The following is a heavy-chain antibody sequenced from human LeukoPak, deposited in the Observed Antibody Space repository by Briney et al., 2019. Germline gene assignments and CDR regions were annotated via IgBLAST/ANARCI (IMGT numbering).Heavy chain of an antibody. CDR3: ARDRPSIAVAVSWYYFDY. Sequence: GGSLRLSCAASGFTFSSYAMSWVRQAPGKGLEWVSAISGSGGSTYYADSVKGRFTISRDNSKNTLYLQMNSLRAEDTAVYYCARDRPSIAVAVSWYYFDYWGQGTLVTVSS. V-gene: IGHV3-23*01. CDR2: ISGSGGST. CDR1: GFTFSSYA. D-gene: IGHD6-19*01. J-gene: IGHJ4*02.